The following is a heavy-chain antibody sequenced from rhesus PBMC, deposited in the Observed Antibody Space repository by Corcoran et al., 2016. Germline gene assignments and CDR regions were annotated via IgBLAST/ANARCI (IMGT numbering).Heavy chain of an antibody. D-gene: IGHD2-21*01. CDR3: AGGGGCTGSGCHPGFDY. J-gene: IGHJ4*01. CDR2: IYGRNTNT. V-gene: IGHV4S10*01. Sequence: QVQLQESGPGVVKPSETLFLTCAVSGGSVSDSYRWSWIRQPPGKGLEVSGYIYGRNTNTNYNPSLKSRVTIAEDTSTTQFSLKLSSVTAADTAVYYCAGGGGCTGSGCHPGFDYWGQGVLVTVSS. CDR1: GGSVSDSYR.